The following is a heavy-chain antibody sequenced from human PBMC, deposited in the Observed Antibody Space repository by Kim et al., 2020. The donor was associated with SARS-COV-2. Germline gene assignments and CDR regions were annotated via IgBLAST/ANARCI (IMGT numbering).Heavy chain of an antibody. CDR2: ISYDGSNK. Sequence: GGSLRLSCAASGFTFSSYGMHWVRQAPGKGPEWVAVISYDGSNKYYADSVKGRFTISRDNSKNTLYLQMNSLRAEDTAVYYCASLLGVSSDGMDVWGQGTTVTVSS. J-gene: IGHJ6*02. D-gene: IGHD2-8*02. CDR1: GFTFSSYG. V-gene: IGHV3-30*03. CDR3: ASLLGVSSDGMDV.